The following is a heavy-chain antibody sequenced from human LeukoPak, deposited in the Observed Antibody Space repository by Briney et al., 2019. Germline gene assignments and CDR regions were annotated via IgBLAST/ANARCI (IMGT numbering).Heavy chain of an antibody. CDR3: ASEPRLEAATTAWFDP. Sequence: SVTVSCKASGGTFSSYAISWVRQAPGQGLEWMGGIIPIFGTANYARKFQGRVTITADKSTSTAYMELSSLRSEDTAVYYCASEPRLEAATTAWFDPRGQGTLVTVSS. J-gene: IGHJ5*02. V-gene: IGHV1-69*06. D-gene: IGHD2-15*01. CDR2: IIPIFGTA. CDR1: GGTFSSYA.